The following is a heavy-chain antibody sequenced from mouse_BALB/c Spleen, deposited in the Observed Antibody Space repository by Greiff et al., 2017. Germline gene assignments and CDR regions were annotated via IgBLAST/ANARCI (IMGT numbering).Heavy chain of an antibody. Sequence: VQLQQSGAELVKPGASVKLSCTASGFNIKDTYMHWVKQRPEQGLEWIGRIDPANGNTKYDPKFQGKATITADTSSNTAYLQLSSLTSEDTAVYYCARGGVVTGTSDYWGQGTTLTVSA. V-gene: IGHV14-3*02. D-gene: IGHD4-1*01. CDR2: IDPANGNT. CDR3: ARGGVVTGTSDY. J-gene: IGHJ2*01. CDR1: GFNIKDTY.